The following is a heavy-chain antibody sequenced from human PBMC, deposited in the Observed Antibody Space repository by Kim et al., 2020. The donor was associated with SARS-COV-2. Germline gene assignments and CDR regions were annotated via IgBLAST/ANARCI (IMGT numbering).Heavy chain of an antibody. Sequence: SETLSLTCTVSGGSISSGSYYWGWIRQPPGKELEWLGTIYYSGTTFYNPSLKSRVTISVDASKNQFSLKLSSVTAADTAVYYCARRFLLTNNKLDYFDFWGQGTLVTVSS. CDR3: ARRFLLTNNKLDYFDF. CDR1: GGSISSGSYY. D-gene: IGHD2-15*01. CDR2: IYYSGTT. J-gene: IGHJ4*02. V-gene: IGHV4-39*01.